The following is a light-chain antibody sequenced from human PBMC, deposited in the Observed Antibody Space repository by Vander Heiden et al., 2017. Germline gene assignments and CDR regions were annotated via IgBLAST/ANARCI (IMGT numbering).Light chain of an antibody. V-gene: IGKV3-11*01. Sequence: EIVLTQSPATLSLSPGERATLACRASQSVSSYLAWDQQKPGQAPRLLIYDASKRATGIPARFSGSGSGTDFTLTISSLEPEDFAVYYCQQRSNWLWTFGQGTKVEIK. CDR2: DAS. J-gene: IGKJ1*01. CDR3: QQRSNWLWT. CDR1: QSVSSY.